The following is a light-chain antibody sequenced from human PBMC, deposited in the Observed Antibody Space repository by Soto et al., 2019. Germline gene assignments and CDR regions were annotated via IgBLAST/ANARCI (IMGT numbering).Light chain of an antibody. J-gene: IGKJ1*01. V-gene: IGKV3-20*01. CDR2: GAS. Sequence: EIVLTQSPGTLSLSQGDRATLSCRASQSVSRSYLAWYQQIPGQAPRLLIYGASSRSTGIPDRFSGSGSGTDFTLTSSRLEPEDFAVYYCQQYGSSPWTFGQGTKVEVK. CDR3: QQYGSSPWT. CDR1: QSVSRSY.